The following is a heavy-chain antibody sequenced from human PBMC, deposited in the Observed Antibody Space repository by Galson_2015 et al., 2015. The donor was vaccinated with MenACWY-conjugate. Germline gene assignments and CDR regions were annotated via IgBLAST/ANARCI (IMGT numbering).Heavy chain of an antibody. V-gene: IGHV4-39*01. J-gene: IGHJ5*02. Sequence: LSLTCSVSGGSIYSSDHWWGWIRQPPGKGLEWIASIHHSETTHYNPSLKSRVSISVDTSKNQFSLKLSSVSAADTAVCYCARLPRGINLILEGSWGQGILVTVSS. CDR1: GGSIYSSDHW. CDR2: IHHSETT. CDR3: ARLPRGINLILEGS. D-gene: IGHD3-22*01.